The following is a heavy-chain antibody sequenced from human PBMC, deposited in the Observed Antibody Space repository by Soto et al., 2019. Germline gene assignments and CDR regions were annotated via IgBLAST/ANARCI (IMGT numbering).Heavy chain of an antibody. D-gene: IGHD3-10*01. V-gene: IGHV4-34*01. CDR2: INHSGST. CDR3: ARAGITMVRGVFRAAGAWFDP. J-gene: IGHJ5*02. CDR1: GVSFSGYY. Sequence: SETLSLTCAVYGVSFSGYYWSWIRQPPGKGLEWIGEINHSGSTNYNPSLKSRVTISVDTSKNQFSLKLSSVTAADTAVYYCARAGITMVRGVFRAAGAWFDPCGQGTLVTVSS.